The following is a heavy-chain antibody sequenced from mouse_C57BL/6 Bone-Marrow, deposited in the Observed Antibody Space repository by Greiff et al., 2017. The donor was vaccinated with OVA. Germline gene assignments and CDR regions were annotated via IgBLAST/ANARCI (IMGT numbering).Heavy chain of an antibody. Sequence: QVQLQQPGAELVKPGASVKLSCKASGYTFTSYWMHWVKQRPGRGLEWIGRIDPKSGGTKYNEKFKGKATLTVDKSSSTAYMQRSSLASEDSAVYYCAGQLRAGFDYWGQGTTLTVSS. D-gene: IGHD3-2*02. CDR3: AGQLRAGFDY. CDR1: GYTFTSYW. J-gene: IGHJ2*01. V-gene: IGHV1-72*01. CDR2: IDPKSGGT.